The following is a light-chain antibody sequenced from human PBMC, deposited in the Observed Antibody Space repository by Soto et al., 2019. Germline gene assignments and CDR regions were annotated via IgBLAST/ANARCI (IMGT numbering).Light chain of an antibody. CDR2: AAS. V-gene: IGKV1-39*01. J-gene: IGKJ1*01. CDR3: QQCYSSPRT. CDR1: QTITTY. Sequence: DIQMTQSPSTLSASVGDRVTITCRASQTITTYVNWYQQKLGKAPTLLIYAASSLQSGVPSRFSGSGSGTEFTLTISSLQPEDFATYFCQQCYSSPRTFGQGTKVEI.